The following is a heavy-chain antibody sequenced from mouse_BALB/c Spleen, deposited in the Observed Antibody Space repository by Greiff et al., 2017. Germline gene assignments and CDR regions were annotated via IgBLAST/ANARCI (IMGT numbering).Heavy chain of an antibody. Sequence: EVKLVESGGGLVKPGGSLKLSCAASGFTFSDYYMYWVRQTPEKRLEWVATISDGGSYTYYPDSVKGRFTISRDNAKNNLYLQMSSLKSEDTAMYYCARDAGTGAMDYWGQGTSVTVSA. D-gene: IGHD3-1*01. CDR3: ARDAGTGAMDY. J-gene: IGHJ4*01. CDR2: ISDGGSYT. CDR1: GFTFSDYY. V-gene: IGHV5-4*02.